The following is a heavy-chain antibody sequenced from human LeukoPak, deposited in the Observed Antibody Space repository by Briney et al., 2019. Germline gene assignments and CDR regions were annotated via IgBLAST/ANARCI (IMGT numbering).Heavy chain of an antibody. Sequence: GGSLRLSCADSGFSFSSHWMSWVRQAPGKGLEWVANIKHDGSGKYYVDSVKGRFAISRDNAKNSLYLQMNSLRAEDTAVYYCARALTGGYTFDAFDMWGQGTMVTVSS. CDR1: GFSFSSHW. CDR2: IKHDGSGK. J-gene: IGHJ3*02. D-gene: IGHD5-12*01. V-gene: IGHV3-7*04. CDR3: ARALTGGYTFDAFDM.